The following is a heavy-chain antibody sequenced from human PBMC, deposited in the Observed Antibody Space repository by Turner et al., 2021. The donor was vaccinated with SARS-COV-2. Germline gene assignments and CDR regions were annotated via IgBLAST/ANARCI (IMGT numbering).Heavy chain of an antibody. D-gene: IGHD1-1*01. V-gene: IGHV4-39*01. CDR3: ARLRPTQNFDY. Sequence: LQLPEWGPGLVKPSETLSLTGTVSGGSISSSSYYWGWIRQPPGKGLEWIGSIYYSGSTHYNQSRKSRFTISVDTSKNQFSLKLSSVNAADTAVYYCARLRPTQNFDYWGQGTLVTVSS. CDR2: IYYSGST. J-gene: IGHJ4*02. CDR1: GGSISSSSYY.